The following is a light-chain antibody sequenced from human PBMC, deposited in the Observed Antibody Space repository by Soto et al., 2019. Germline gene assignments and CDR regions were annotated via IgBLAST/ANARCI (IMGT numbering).Light chain of an antibody. J-gene: IGKJ4*01. CDR3: QQYKSFSLT. V-gene: IGKV3-15*01. CDR2: KAS. Sequence: EIVMTQSPSTLSVSPRERATLSCRASQSISSELAWYHQKPGQAPRLLIYKASNIDSGIPARFSGSGSGTEFTLTISSLQPEDFAAYYCQQYKSFSLTFGRGTKVDIK. CDR1: QSISSE.